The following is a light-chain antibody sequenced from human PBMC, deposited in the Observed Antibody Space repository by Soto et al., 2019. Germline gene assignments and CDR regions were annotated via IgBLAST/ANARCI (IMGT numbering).Light chain of an antibody. V-gene: IGKV3-15*01. CDR3: QHYNTWPWT. CDR1: QSVSSN. J-gene: IGKJ1*01. CDR2: GAS. Sequence: EIVMTHSPATLSVSPWEIATLSCWASQSVSSNLAWYQQKTGQAPRLLIYGASTRATGIPARFSGSGSGTEFTLTISSLQSEDFAVYYCQHYNTWPWTFGQGTKVDIK.